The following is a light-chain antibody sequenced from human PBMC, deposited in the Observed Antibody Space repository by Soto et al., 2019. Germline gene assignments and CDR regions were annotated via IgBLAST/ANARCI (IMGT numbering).Light chain of an antibody. CDR3: QQSFSTLWT. Sequence: DIQMTQSPSSLSSSVGDRVTITCRASQSISWYLNWYQQKPGKAPTLLIYTASSLQSGVLSRFSGSGSWTDFTLPITSLQPEDFATYYCQQSFSTLWTFGQGTKVEIK. CDR2: TAS. J-gene: IGKJ1*01. V-gene: IGKV1-39*01. CDR1: QSISWY.